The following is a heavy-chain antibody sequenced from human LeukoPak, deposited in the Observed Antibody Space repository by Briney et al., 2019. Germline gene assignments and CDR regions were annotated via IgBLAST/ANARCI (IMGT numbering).Heavy chain of an antibody. V-gene: IGHV3-23*01. D-gene: IGHD5-18*01. Sequence: GGSLRLSCAASGFTFDSYDMAWVRQAPEKGLEWVSGIGGSGRSTYYADSVKGRFTISRDNSKNTLYLQMNSLRAEDTAVYYCAKGSGYTYGLYYFEYWGQGTLITVSS. CDR3: AKGSGYTYGLYYFEY. CDR1: GFTFDSYD. J-gene: IGHJ4*02. CDR2: IGGSGRST.